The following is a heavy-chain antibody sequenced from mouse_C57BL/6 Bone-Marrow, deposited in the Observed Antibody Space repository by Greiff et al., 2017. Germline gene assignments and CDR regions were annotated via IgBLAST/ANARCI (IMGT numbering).Heavy chain of an antibody. CDR1: GYTFTSYW. CDR2: IDPSDSYT. J-gene: IGHJ1*03. CDR3: ARGDYYGSSYRYFDV. V-gene: IGHV1-59*01. D-gene: IGHD1-1*01. Sequence: QVQLQQSGAELVRPGTSVKLSCKASGYTFTSYWMHWVKQRPGQGLEWIGVIDPSDSYTNYNQKFKGKATLTVDTSSSTAYMQLSSLTSEDSAVYYGARGDYYGSSYRYFDVWGTGTTVTVSS.